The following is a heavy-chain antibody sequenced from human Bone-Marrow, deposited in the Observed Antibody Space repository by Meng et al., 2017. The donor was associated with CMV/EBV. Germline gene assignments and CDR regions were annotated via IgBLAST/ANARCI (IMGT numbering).Heavy chain of an antibody. V-gene: IGHV3-15*01. CDR3: TRVGIYADTGYALEI. D-gene: IGHD2/OR15-2a*01. CDR1: GFTFSNAW. CDR2: IKSKTDGGTT. Sequence: GESLKISCAGYGFTFSNAWMSWVRQAPGKGLEWVGRIKSKTDGGTTDYAAPVKGRFTISRDDSKNTLYLQMNSLKTEDTAVYYCTRVGIYADTGYALEIWGQGTMVTVSS. J-gene: IGHJ3*02.